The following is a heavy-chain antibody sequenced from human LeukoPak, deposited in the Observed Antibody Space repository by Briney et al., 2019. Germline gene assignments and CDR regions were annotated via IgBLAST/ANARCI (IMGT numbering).Heavy chain of an antibody. CDR2: IVPILGIA. CDR1: GGTFSSYA. D-gene: IGHD4-17*01. V-gene: IGHV1-69*04. J-gene: IGHJ5*02. CDR3: AVKTTASYDNWFDP. Sequence: SVKVSCKASGGTFSSYAISWVRQAPGQGLEWMGRIVPILGIANYAQKCQGRVTITSDKSTSTAYMELSSLRSEDTAVYYCAVKTTASYDNWFDPWGQGTLVTLSS.